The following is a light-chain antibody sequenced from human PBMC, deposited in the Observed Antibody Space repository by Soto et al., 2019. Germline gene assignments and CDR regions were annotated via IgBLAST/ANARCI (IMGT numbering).Light chain of an antibody. CDR1: SSDVGGYDY. Sequence: SALTQPASDSGSPGQSITISCTGTSSDVGGYDYVSWYQQYPGKAPKVMIYGVINRPSGVSNRFSGSKSGNTASLTISGLQDEDEADYYCSSYTSRNTLVFGTGTKVTVL. CDR2: GVI. J-gene: IGLJ1*01. CDR3: SSYTSRNTLV. V-gene: IGLV2-14*01.